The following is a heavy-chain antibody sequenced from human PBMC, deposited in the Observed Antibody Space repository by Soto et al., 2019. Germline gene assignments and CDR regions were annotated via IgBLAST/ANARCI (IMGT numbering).Heavy chain of an antibody. CDR3: CYGEPYSYYGMDV. V-gene: IGHV3-74*01. CDR2: INSDGSST. D-gene: IGHD4-17*01. Sequence: GGSLRLSCAASGFTFSSYWMHWVRQAPGKGLVWVSRINSDGSSTSYADSVKGRFTISRDNSKNTLYLQMNSLRAEDTAVYYCCYGEPYSYYGMDVWGQGTTVTVSS. J-gene: IGHJ6*02. CDR1: GFTFSSYW.